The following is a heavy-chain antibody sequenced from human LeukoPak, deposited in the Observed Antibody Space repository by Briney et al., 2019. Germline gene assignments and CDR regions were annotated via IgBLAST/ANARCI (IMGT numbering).Heavy chain of an antibody. Sequence: PGGSLRLSCAASGFTFDDYAMHWVRQAPGKGLEWVSGISWNSGSIGYADSVKGRFTISRDNAKNSLYLQMNSLRAEDTALYYCAKDIGERQQLYAFDIWGQGTMVTVSS. D-gene: IGHD6-13*01. J-gene: IGHJ3*02. CDR2: ISWNSGSI. CDR3: AKDIGERQQLYAFDI. CDR1: GFTFDDYA. V-gene: IGHV3-9*01.